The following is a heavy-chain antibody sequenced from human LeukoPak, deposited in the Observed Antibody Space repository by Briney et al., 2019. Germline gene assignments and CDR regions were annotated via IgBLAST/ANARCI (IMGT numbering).Heavy chain of an antibody. CDR1: GFIFSSYS. CDR3: ARNRGYNYGPFDY. CDR2: TSTSSSTI. Sequence: GGSLRLSCAASGFIFSSYSMNWVRQAPGRGLEWVSYTSTSSSTIYYADSVRGRFTISRDNAKNSLYLQMNSLRAEDSAVYYCARNRGYNYGPFDYWGQGTLVTVSS. V-gene: IGHV3-48*01. D-gene: IGHD5-18*01. J-gene: IGHJ4*02.